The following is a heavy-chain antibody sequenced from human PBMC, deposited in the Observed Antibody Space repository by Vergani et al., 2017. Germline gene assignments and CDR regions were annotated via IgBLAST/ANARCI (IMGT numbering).Heavy chain of an antibody. CDR1: GFTFDDYA. Sequence: EVQLVESGGGLVQPGRSLRLSCAASGFTFDDYAMHWVRQAPGKGLEWVSYISSSSSTIYYADSVKGRFTISRDNAKNSLYLQMNSLRAEDTAVYYCATLPGGYYYDSSGYYYWGQGTLVTVSS. CDR2: ISSSSSTI. V-gene: IGHV3-48*01. D-gene: IGHD3-22*01. CDR3: ATLPGGYYYDSSGYYY. J-gene: IGHJ4*02.